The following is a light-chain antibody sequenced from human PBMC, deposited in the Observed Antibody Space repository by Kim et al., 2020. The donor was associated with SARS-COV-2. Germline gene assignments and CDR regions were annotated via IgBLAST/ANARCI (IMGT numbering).Light chain of an antibody. CDR1: QSISSY. CDR3: QKSYSTPRT. J-gene: IGKJ4*01. Sequence: DIQMTQSPSSLSASVGDRVTITCRASQSISSYLNWYQQKPGKAPKLLIYAASSLQSGVPSRFSGSGSGTDFTLTISSLQPEDFATYYCQKSYSTPRTFGGGTKVEI. V-gene: IGKV1-39*01. CDR2: AAS.